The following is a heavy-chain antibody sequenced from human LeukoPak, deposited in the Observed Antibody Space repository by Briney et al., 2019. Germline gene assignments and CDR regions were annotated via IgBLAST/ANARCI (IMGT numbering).Heavy chain of an antibody. CDR3: ARGDGKSGSYYYFDY. CDR2: IYTSGST. V-gene: IGHV4-4*09. D-gene: IGHD1-26*01. J-gene: IGHJ4*02. Sequence: SETLSLTCTVSGGYISSYYWSWIRQPPGKGLEWVGYIYTSGSTNYNPSLKSRVTISVDTSKNQFSLKLSSVTAADTAVYYCARGDGKSGSYYYFDYWGQGTLVTVSS. CDR1: GGYISSYY.